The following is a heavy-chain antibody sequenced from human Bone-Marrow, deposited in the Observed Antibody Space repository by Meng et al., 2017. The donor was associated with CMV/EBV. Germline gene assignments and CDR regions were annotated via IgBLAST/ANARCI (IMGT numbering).Heavy chain of an antibody. CDR3: ARDCGVYSSSWYSRDYGMDV. V-gene: IGHV1-69*04. CDR1: SYT. D-gene: IGHD6-13*01. J-gene: IGHJ6*02. CDR2: IIPILGIA. Sequence: SYTISWVRQAPGQGLEWMGRIIPILGIANYAQKFQGRVTITADKSTSTAYMELSSLRSEDTAVYYCARDCGVYSSSWYSRDYGMDVWGQGTTVTVSS.